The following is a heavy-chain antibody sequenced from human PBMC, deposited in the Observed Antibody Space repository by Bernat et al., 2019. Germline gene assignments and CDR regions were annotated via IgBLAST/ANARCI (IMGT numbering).Heavy chain of an antibody. V-gene: IGHV3-33*08. CDR3: ARGLAFYGDYGFDAFDI. CDR2: IWYDGSNK. D-gene: IGHD4-17*01. J-gene: IGHJ3*02. CDR1: GFSVNTNY. Sequence: VQLVESGGGLVQPGGSLRLSCAASGFSVNTNYVSWVRQAPGKGLEWVAVIWYDGSNKYYADSVKGRFTISRDNSKNTLYLQMNSLRAEDAAVYYCARGLAFYGDYGFDAFDIWGQGTMVTVSS.